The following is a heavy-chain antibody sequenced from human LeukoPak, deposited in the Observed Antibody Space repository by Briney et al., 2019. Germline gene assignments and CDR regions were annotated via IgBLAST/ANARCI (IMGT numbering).Heavy chain of an antibody. Sequence: ASVKVSCKASGGTFSSYAISWVRQAPGQGLEWMGGIIPIFGTANYAQKFQGRVTITADESTSTAYMELSSLRSEDTAVYYCASFVYSYSYDISGCFYSNGGKGTRV. V-gene: IGHV1-69*13. CDR1: GGTFSSYA. J-gene: IGHJ4*02. CDR3: ASFVYSYSYDISGCFYSN. CDR2: IIPIFGTA. D-gene: IGHD3-22*01.